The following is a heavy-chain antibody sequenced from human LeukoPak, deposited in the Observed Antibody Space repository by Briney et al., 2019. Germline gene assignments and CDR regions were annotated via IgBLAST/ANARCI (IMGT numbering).Heavy chain of an antibody. V-gene: IGHV3-30-3*02. CDR2: ISYDGSNK. J-gene: IGHJ3*02. CDR3: AKLQTRPVLHAFDI. Sequence: GGSLRLSCAASGFTFSTYAMHWVRQAPGKGLEWVAVISYDGSNKYYADSVKGRFAISRDNSKNTLYLQMNSLRAEDTAVYYCAKLQTRPVLHAFDIWGQGTMVTVSS. D-gene: IGHD2-8*02. CDR1: GFTFSTYA.